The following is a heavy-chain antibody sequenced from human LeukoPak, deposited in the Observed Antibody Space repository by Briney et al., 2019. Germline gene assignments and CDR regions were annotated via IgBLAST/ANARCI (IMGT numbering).Heavy chain of an antibody. CDR1: GGSFSGYY. J-gene: IGHJ6*04. D-gene: IGHD3-10*01. V-gene: IGHV4-34*01. Sequence: IPSETLSLTCAVYGGSFSGYYWSWIRQPPGKGLEWIGEINHSGSTNYNPSLKSRVTISVDTSKNQFSLKLSSVTAADTAVYYCARTMVRGVIISDYYGMGVWGKGTTVTVSS. CDR2: INHSGST. CDR3: ARTMVRGVIISDYYGMGV.